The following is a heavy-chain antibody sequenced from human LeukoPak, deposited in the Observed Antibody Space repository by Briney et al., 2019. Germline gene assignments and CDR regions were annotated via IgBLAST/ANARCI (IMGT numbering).Heavy chain of an antibody. CDR2: ISWNSGSI. D-gene: IGHD6-13*01. V-gene: IGHV3-9*01. Sequence: GGSLRLSCAASGFTFSSYWMSWVRQAPGKGLEWVSGISWNSGSIGYADSVKGRFTISRDNAKNSLYLQMNSLRAEDTALYYCAKDLRRYSSSWYMDVWGKGTTVTVSS. CDR1: GFTFSSYW. J-gene: IGHJ6*03. CDR3: AKDLRRYSSSWYMDV.